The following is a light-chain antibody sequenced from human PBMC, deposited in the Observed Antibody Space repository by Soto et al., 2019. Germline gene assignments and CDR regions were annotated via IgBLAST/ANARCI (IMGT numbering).Light chain of an antibody. CDR1: SSDVGGYNY. CDR3: SSYTGNSTV. J-gene: IGLJ2*01. V-gene: IGLV2-14*01. Sequence: QSVLTQPASVSGSPGQSITISCTGTSSDVGGYNYVSWYQQHPGKAPKLMIYDVSNRPSGVSNRFSGSKSGNTASLTISGLQAEDEADYYCSSYTGNSTVFGGGTKLTVL. CDR2: DVS.